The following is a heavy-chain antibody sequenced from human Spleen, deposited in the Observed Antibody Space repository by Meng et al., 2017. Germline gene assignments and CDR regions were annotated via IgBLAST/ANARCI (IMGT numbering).Heavy chain of an antibody. J-gene: IGHJ4*02. CDR1: GGSFSDYY. CDR3: ARGPTTMAHDFDY. V-gene: IGHV4-34*01. D-gene: IGHD4-11*01. Sequence: VQLQQGVAGRLKPSETLSLTCAVSGGSFSDYYWSWIRQPPGKGLEWIGEINHSGSTNYNPSLESRATISVDTSQNNLSLKLSSVTAADSAVYYCARGPTTMAHDFDYWGQGTLVTVSS. CDR2: INHSGST.